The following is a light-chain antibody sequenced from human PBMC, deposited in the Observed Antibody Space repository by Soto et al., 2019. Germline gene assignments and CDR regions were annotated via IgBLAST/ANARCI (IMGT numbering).Light chain of an antibody. CDR3: QHYGSSQYT. V-gene: IGKV3-20*01. CDR1: QSVNNNY. CDR2: GAS. Sequence: EIVLTQSPGTLSLSPGERATLSCRASQSVNNNYLAWYQQKPGQAPRLLIYGASSRATGIPARFSGSGSGTDFTLTISRLEPEDFAVYYCQHYGSSQYTFGQGTKLYIK. J-gene: IGKJ2*01.